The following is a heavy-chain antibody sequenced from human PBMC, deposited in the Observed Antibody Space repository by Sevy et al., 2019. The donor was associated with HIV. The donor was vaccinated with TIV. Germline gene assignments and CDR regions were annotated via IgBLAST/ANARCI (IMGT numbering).Heavy chain of an antibody. CDR3: ARWWGTSYYYYYAMDV. D-gene: IGHD2-8*02. J-gene: IGHJ6*02. Sequence: ASVKVSCKASGGTFSSYAISWVRQAPGQGLEWMGWMSAKSGNTGYAQKFQGRVTMTRDTSISTAYMELSSLRSEDTAVYYCARWWGTSYYYYYAMDVWGQGTTVTVSS. CDR1: GGTFSSYA. CDR2: MSAKSGNT. V-gene: IGHV1-8*02.